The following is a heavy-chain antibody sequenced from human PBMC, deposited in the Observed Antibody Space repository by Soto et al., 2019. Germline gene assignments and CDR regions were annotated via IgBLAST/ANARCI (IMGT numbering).Heavy chain of an antibody. CDR3: ARDRIAVAGPFDY. Sequence: QVQLQESGPGLVKPSETLSLTCTVSGGSISSYYWSWIRQPPGKGLEWIGYIYYSGSTNYNPSIKSRVTISVDTSKNQFSLKLSSVTAADTAVYYCARDRIAVAGPFDYWGQGTLVTVSS. CDR1: GGSISSYY. CDR2: IYYSGST. D-gene: IGHD6-19*01. J-gene: IGHJ4*02. V-gene: IGHV4-59*01.